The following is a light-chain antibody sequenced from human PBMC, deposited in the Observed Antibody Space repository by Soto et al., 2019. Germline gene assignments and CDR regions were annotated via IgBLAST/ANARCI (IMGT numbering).Light chain of an antibody. CDR3: SSFTSSISYV. V-gene: IGLV2-14*01. CDR2: DVS. Sequence: QSALTQPASVSGSPGQSITISCTGTSSDVGGYNSVSWYQQHPGKAPKLMIYDVSNRPSGVSNRFSDSKSGNTSSLTISGLQAEDEGYYYCSSFTSSISYVFGTGTKVTVL. J-gene: IGLJ1*01. CDR1: SSDVGGYNS.